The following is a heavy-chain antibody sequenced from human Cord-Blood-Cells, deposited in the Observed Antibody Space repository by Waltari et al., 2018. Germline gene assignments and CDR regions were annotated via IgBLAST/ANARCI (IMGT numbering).Heavy chain of an antibody. CDR1: LS. D-gene: IGHD2-15*01. Sequence: LSMHWVRQAPGKGLEWMGGFDPEDGETIYAQKFQGRVTMTEDTSTDTAYMELSSLRSEDTAVYYCAAEYCSGGSCEYYFDYWGQGTLVTVSS. V-gene: IGHV1-24*01. J-gene: IGHJ4*02. CDR2: FDPEDGET. CDR3: AAEYCSGGSCEYYFDY.